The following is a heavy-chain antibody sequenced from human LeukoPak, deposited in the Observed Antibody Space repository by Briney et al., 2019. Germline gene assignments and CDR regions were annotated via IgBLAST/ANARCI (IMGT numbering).Heavy chain of an antibody. CDR1: GFTFSSFG. Sequence: GGPLRLSCAASGFTFSSFGMNWVRQAPGKGLEWVSFISTSSSYIYYADSVKGRFTISRDNAKNSLYLQMNSLRAEDTAIYYCATYRQVLLPFESWGQGTLVTVSS. CDR2: ISTSSSYI. D-gene: IGHD2-8*02. CDR3: ATYRQVLLPFES. V-gene: IGHV3-21*04. J-gene: IGHJ4*02.